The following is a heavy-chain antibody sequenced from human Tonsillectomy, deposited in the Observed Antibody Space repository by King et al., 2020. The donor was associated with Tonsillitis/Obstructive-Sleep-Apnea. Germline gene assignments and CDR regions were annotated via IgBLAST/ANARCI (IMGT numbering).Heavy chain of an antibody. V-gene: IGHV3-23*04. CDR3: ATNYMSVAADFDY. CDR1: GFTFRSYA. CDR2: ITGAGLTT. J-gene: IGHJ4*02. Sequence: VQLVESGGSLVQPGGSLRLSCTASGFTFRSYAMSWVRQAPGKGLEWVSRITGAGLTTSYADSMKGRFTISRDNSKNTLYLQMNSLRADDTAVYYCATNYMSVAADFDYWGQGTLVTVSS. D-gene: IGHD6-19*01.